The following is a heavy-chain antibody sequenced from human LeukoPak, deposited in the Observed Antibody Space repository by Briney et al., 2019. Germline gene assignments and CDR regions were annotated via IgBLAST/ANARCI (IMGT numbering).Heavy chain of an antibody. D-gene: IGHD3-3*01. Sequence: GGSLRLSCAASGFTVSSNYMSWVRQAPGKGLEWVSVIYSGGSTYYADSVKGRFTISRDNSKNTLYLQMNSLRAEDTAVYYCARGSYDFWSGLFDYWGQGVLVTVSS. CDR1: GFTVSSNY. CDR3: ARGSYDFWSGLFDY. J-gene: IGHJ4*02. CDR2: IYSGGST. V-gene: IGHV3-53*01.